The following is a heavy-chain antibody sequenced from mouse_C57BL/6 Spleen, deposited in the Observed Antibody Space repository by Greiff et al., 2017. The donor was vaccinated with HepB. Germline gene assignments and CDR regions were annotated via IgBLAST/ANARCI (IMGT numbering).Heavy chain of an antibody. CDR1: GYTFTDYE. D-gene: IGHD1-1*01. J-gene: IGHJ1*03. CDR3: TLIITTVVATRYFDV. V-gene: IGHV1-15*01. Sequence: VQLQESGAELVRPGASVTLSCKASGYTFTDYEMHWVKQTPVHGLEWIGAIDPETGGTAYNQKFKGKAILTADKSSSTAYMELRSLTSEDSAVYYCTLIITTVVATRYFDVWGTGTTVTVSS. CDR2: IDPETGGT.